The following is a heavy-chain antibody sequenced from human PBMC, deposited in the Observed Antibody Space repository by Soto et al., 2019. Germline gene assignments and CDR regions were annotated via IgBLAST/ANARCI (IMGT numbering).Heavy chain of an antibody. J-gene: IGHJ4*02. CDR3: ARGAYDYGDYYFDY. CDR2: IWYDGSNK. Sequence: ESGGGVVQPGRSLRLSCAASGFTFSSYGMHWVRQAPGKGLEWVAVIWYDGSNKYYADSVKGRFTISRDNSKNTLYLQMNSLRAEDTAVYYCARGAYDYGDYYFDYWGQGTLVTVSS. CDR1: GFTFSSYG. V-gene: IGHV3-33*01. D-gene: IGHD4-17*01.